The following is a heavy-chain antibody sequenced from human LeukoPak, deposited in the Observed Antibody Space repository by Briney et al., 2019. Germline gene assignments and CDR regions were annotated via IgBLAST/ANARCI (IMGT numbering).Heavy chain of an antibody. CDR3: ARGNDYGDYVLCY. D-gene: IGHD4-17*01. CDR1: GYTLTELS. J-gene: IGHJ4*02. CDR2: INPNSGGT. Sequence: GASVKVSCKVSGYTLTELSMHWVRQAPGQGLEWMGWINPNSGGTNYAQKFQGRVTMTRDTSISTAYMELSRLRSDDTAVYYCARGNDYGDYVLCYWGQGTLVTVSS. V-gene: IGHV1-2*02.